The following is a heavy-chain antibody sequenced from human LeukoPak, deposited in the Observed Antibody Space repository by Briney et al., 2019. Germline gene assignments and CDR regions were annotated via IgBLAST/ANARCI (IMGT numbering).Heavy chain of an antibody. D-gene: IGHD3-22*01. CDR2: IIPIFGTA. Sequence: GSSVKVSCKASGGTFSSYAISWVRQAPGQGLEWMGVIIPIFGTANYAQKFQGRVTITADESTSTAYMELSSLRSEDTAVYYCAIEFSSGYFNWFDPWGQGTLVTASS. J-gene: IGHJ5*02. CDR1: GGTFSSYA. CDR3: AIEFSSGYFNWFDP. V-gene: IGHV1-69*01.